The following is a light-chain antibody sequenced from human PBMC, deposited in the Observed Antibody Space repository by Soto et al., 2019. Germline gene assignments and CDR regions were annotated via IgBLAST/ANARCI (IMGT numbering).Light chain of an antibody. Sequence: VMTQSPDTLSVSPGERATLSCRASETVRSNLAWYQQKPGQAPRLLIYAASTRATGIPARFIGNGSGTEFTLTISSLQSEDFAVYYCQQYNNWWTFGQGTKVDIK. CDR1: ETVRSN. V-gene: IGKV3D-15*01. J-gene: IGKJ1*01. CDR3: QQYNNWWT. CDR2: AAS.